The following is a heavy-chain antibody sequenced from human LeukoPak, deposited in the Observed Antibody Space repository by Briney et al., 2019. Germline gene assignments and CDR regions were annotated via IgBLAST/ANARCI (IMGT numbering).Heavy chain of an antibody. CDR1: GGSFSGYY. V-gene: IGHV4-34*01. Sequence: SETLSLTCVVYGGSFSGYYWSWMRQPPGKGLEGSGEINHSGSTNYNPSLKRRVTISVDTSKYQFSLKLSSVTAADTAVYYCAREVAAAGIAVAVSYWYFDLWGRGTLVTVSS. D-gene: IGHD6-13*01. CDR3: AREVAAAGIAVAVSYWYFDL. J-gene: IGHJ2*01. CDR2: INHSGST.